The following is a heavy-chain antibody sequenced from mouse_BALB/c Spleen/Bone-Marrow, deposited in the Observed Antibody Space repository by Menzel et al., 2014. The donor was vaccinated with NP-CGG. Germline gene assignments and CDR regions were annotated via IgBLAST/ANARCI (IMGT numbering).Heavy chain of an antibody. D-gene: IGHD1-1*01. Sequence: EVQLQESGGGLVKPGGSLKLSCAASGFTFXSYAMSWVRQTPEKRLEWVATISSGGSYTYYPDSVKGRFTISRDNAKNTLYLQMSSLRSEDTAMYYCARPHYYGSSWFAYWGQGTLVTVSA. CDR3: ARPHYYGSSWFAY. J-gene: IGHJ3*01. CDR1: GFTFXSYA. V-gene: IGHV5-9-3*01. CDR2: ISSGGSYT.